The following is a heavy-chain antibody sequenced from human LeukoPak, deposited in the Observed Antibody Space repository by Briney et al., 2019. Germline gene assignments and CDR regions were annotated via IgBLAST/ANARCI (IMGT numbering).Heavy chain of an antibody. CDR1: GYTFTGYY. CDR3: ARSRTGSGFLLDY. V-gene: IGHV1-2*02. Sequence: PWASVKVSCKASGYTFTGYYMHWVRQAPGQGLEWMGWINPNSGGTNYAQKLQGRVTMTRDTSISTAYMELSRLRSDDTAVYYCARSRTGSGFLLDYWGQGTLVTVSS. D-gene: IGHD3-10*01. J-gene: IGHJ4*02. CDR2: INPNSGGT.